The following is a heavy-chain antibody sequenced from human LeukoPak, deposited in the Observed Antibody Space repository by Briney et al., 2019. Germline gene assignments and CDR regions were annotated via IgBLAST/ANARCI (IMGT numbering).Heavy chain of an antibody. D-gene: IGHD6-6*01. CDR2: IKQDGSEK. CDR3: ARAEYSSSFYYYYYMDV. J-gene: IGHJ6*03. CDR1: GFTFSSYW. V-gene: IGHV3-7*01. Sequence: PGGSLRLPCAASGFTFSSYWMSWVRQAPGKGLEWVANIKQDGSEKYYVDSVKGRFTISRDNAKNSLYLQMNSLRAEDTAVYYCARAEYSSSFYYYYYMDVWGKGTTVTVSS.